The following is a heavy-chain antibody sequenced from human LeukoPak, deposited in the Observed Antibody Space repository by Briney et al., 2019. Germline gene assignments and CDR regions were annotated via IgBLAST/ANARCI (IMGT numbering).Heavy chain of an antibody. D-gene: IGHD3-22*01. V-gene: IGHV3-33*06. J-gene: IGHJ3*02. CDR1: GFTFSSYG. CDR2: IWYDESNK. Sequence: GGSLRLSCAASGFTFSSYGMHWVRQAPGKGLEWVAVIWYDESNKYYADSVKVRFTISRDNSKNTLYLQMNSLRAEDTAVYYCAKARSNYDSSGYYYHMGAFDIWGQGTMVTVSS. CDR3: AKARSNYDSSGYYYHMGAFDI.